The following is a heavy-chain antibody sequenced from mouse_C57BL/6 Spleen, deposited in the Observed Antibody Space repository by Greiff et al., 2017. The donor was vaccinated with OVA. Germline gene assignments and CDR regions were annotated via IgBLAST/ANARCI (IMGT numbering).Heavy chain of an antibody. CDR1: GYTFTSYW. CDR3: AREIPHYDYDH. Sequence: QVHVKQPGAELVKPGASVKMSCKASGYTFTSYWITWVKQRPGQGLEWIGDIYPGSGSTNYNEKFKSKATLTVDTSSSTAYMQLSSLTSEDSAVYYCAREIPHYDYDHWGQGTTLTVSS. V-gene: IGHV1-55*01. D-gene: IGHD2-4*01. CDR2: IYPGSGST. J-gene: IGHJ2*01.